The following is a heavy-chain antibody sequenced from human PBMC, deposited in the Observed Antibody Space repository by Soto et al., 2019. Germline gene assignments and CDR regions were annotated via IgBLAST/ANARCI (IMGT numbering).Heavy chain of an antibody. V-gene: IGHV1-18*01. J-gene: IGHJ4*02. CDR1: GYAFSFG. Sequence: ASVKVSCKASGYAFSFGFSWVRQAPGQGLEWMGWISASDGSTNSAQKFRGRVSLTTDTSTNTAYLDLLSLTSDDTAVYFCATYYFGSGSYYRFDNWGQGTLVTVSS. CDR2: ISASDGST. CDR3: ATYYFGSGSYYRFDN. D-gene: IGHD3-10*01.